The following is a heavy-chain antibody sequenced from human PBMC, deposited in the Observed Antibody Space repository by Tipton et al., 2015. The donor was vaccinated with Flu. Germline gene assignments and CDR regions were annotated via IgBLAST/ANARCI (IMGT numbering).Heavy chain of an antibody. J-gene: IGHJ4*02. CDR1: GYRFTGYY. D-gene: IGHD2-15*01. CDR2: INPDSGAT. Sequence: QVQLVQSGAEVKQPGASVKVSCQSTGYRFTGYYIHWVRQAPGQGLEWMGWINPDSGATHYAQNLQGRITMTRDTSISTAYMEMRSLKSDDTAVYYWARVLRQVVFAYWGQGTLVTVCS. CDR3: ARVLRQVVFAY. V-gene: IGHV1-2*02.